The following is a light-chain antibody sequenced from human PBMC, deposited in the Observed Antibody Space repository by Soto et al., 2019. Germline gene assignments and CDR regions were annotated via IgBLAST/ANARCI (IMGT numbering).Light chain of an antibody. CDR3: QQYDSSLWT. CDR2: AAS. J-gene: IGKJ1*01. V-gene: IGKV3-20*01. CDR1: QTITSNY. Sequence: EIVLTQSPGTLSLSPGERATLSCMASQTITSNYLAWYQQKPGQAPRPLIYAASNRATGIPDRFSGSGSGTEFTLTSSGLEPEDVAVYYCQQYDSSLWTFGQGTKVEIK.